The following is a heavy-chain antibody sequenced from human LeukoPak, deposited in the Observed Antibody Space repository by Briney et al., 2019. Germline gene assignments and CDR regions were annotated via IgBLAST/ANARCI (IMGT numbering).Heavy chain of an antibody. CDR3: AKGRGYSGYDLDY. Sequence: ETLSLTCTVSGGSISSYYWSWIRQPPGKGLEWVSVISGSGDYTYYADSVKGQFTISRDNSKNTLYLQMNSLRAEDTAVYYCAKGRGYSGYDLDYWGQGTLVTVSS. D-gene: IGHD5-12*01. V-gene: IGHV3-23*01. CDR2: ISGSGDYT. J-gene: IGHJ4*02. CDR1: GGSISSYY.